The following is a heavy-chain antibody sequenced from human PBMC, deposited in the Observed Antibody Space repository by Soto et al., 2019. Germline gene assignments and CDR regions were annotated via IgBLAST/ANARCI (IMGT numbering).Heavy chain of an antibody. Sequence: QVQLQESGPGLAKPSQTLSLTCTVSGGSISSGDYYWSWIRQPPGKGLEWIGYIYYSGSTYYNPSLKSRVTISVDTSKNQFSLKLSSVTAADTAVYYCARVSVAAAGTGDWFDPWGQGTLVTVSS. CDR2: IYYSGST. CDR1: GGSISSGDYY. CDR3: ARVSVAAAGTGDWFDP. J-gene: IGHJ5*02. V-gene: IGHV4-30-4*01. D-gene: IGHD6-13*01.